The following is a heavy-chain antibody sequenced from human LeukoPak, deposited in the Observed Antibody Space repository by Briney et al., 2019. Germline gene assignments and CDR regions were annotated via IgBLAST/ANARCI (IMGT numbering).Heavy chain of an antibody. CDR3: ASGYCSSTSCYAWNAFDI. V-gene: IGHV4-31*03. J-gene: IGHJ3*02. D-gene: IGHD2-2*03. CDR1: GGSISSGGYY. CDR2: IYYSGST. Sequence: PSQTLSLTCTVSGGSISSGGYYWSWIRQHPGRGLEWIGYIYYSGSTYYNPSLKSRVTISVDTSKNQFSLKLSSVTAADTAVYYCASGYCSSTSCYAWNAFDIWGQGTMVTVSS.